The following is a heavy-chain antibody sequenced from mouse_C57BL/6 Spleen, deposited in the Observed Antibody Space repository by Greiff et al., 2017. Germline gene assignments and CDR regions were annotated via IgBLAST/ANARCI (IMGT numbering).Heavy chain of an antibody. Sequence: EVQGVESGEGLVKPGGSLKLSCAASGFTFSSYAMSWVRQTPEKRLEWVAYISSGGDYIYYADTVKGRFTISRDNARNTLYLQMSSLKSEDTAMYYCTSNLLKYAMDYWGQGTSVTVSS. J-gene: IGHJ4*01. CDR2: ISSGGDYI. CDR3: TSNLLKYAMDY. CDR1: GFTFSSYA. D-gene: IGHD2-1*01. V-gene: IGHV5-9-1*02.